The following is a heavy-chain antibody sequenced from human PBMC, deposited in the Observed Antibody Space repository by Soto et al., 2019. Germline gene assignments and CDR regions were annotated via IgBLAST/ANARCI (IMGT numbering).Heavy chain of an antibody. CDR1: GGSISSYY. D-gene: IGHD6-13*01. Sequence: SETLSLTCTVSGGSISSYYWSWIRQPPGKGLEWVGYIYYSGSTNYNPSPKSRVTISVDTSKQQFSLKLSSVTAADTAVYYCARFSYSSGWYYFDYWGQGTLVTVSS. V-gene: IGHV4-59*08. J-gene: IGHJ4*02. CDR2: IYYSGST. CDR3: ARFSYSSGWYYFDY.